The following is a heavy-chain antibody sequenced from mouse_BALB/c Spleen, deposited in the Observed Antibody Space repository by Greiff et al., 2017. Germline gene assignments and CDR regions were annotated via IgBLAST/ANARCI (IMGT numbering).Heavy chain of an antibody. D-gene: IGHD1-1*01. J-gene: IGHJ2*01. CDR1: GYAFTNYL. V-gene: IGHV1-54*03. Sequence: VQLQQSGAELVRPGTSVKVSCKASGYAFTNYLIEWVKQRPGQGLEWIGVINPGSGGTNYNEKFKGKATLTADKSSSTAYMQLSSLTSDDSAVYFYARSITTVVATNYFDYWGQGTTLTVSS. CDR3: ARSITTVVATNYFDY. CDR2: INPGSGGT.